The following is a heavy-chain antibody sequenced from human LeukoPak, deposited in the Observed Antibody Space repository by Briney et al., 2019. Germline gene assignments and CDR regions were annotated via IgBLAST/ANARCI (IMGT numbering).Heavy chain of an antibody. Sequence: VASVKVSCTASGYTFTSYGISWVRQAPGQGLEWMGWISAYNGNTNYAQKLQGRVTMTTDTSTSTAYMELRSLRSDDTAVYYCARDSTLWFGEGGRGYFDYWGQGTLVTVSS. CDR1: GYTFTSYG. V-gene: IGHV1-18*01. D-gene: IGHD3-10*01. J-gene: IGHJ4*02. CDR3: ARDSTLWFGEGGRGYFDY. CDR2: ISAYNGNT.